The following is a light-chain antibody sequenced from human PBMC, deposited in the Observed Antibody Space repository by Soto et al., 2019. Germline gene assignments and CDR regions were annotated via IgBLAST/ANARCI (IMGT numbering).Light chain of an antibody. CDR1: SSNIGAGYD. CDR3: QSYDSSLSGWV. CDR2: GNS. J-gene: IGLJ3*02. Sequence: QSVLTQPPSVSGVPGQRVTISCTGSSSNIGAGYDVHWYKQLPGTAPKLLIYGNSNRPSGVPDRFSGSKSGTSASLAITGLQAEDEADYYCQSYDSSLSGWVFGGGTKLTVL. V-gene: IGLV1-40*01.